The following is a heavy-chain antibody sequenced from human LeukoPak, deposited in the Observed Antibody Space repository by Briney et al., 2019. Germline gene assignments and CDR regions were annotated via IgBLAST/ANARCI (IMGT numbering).Heavy chain of an antibody. CDR2: IYYSGST. CDR1: GGSISSGGYY. Sequence: SETLSLTCTVSGGSISSGGYYWSWIRQHPEKGLEWIGYIYYSGSTYYNPSLKSRVTISVDTSKNQFSLKLSSVTAADTAVYYCAKVVYSSSLKGSSFDYWGQGTLVTVSS. J-gene: IGHJ4*02. CDR3: AKVVYSSSLKGSSFDY. D-gene: IGHD6-6*01. V-gene: IGHV4-31*03.